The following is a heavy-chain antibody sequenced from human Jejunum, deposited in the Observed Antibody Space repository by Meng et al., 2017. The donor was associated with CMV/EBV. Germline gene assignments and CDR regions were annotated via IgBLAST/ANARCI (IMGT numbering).Heavy chain of an antibody. J-gene: IGHJ3*02. CDR1: GFSFNDYA. V-gene: IGHV3-9*01. D-gene: IGHD4-23*01. Sequence: SGFSFNDYAMHWVRQAPGKGLEWVSGIDWTSGSINYADSVKGRFTISRDNAKNSLYLQMDSLRPEDTALYYCVKDNGGDSDALHIWGQGTVVTVSS. CDR2: IDWTSGSI. CDR3: VKDNGGDSDALHI.